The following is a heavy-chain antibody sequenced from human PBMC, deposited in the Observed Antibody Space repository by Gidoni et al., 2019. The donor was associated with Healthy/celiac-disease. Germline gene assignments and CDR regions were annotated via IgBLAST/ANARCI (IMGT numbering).Heavy chain of an antibody. CDR3: ARDRERYSSSWYPSTVNGMDV. V-gene: IGHV1-69*01. CDR2: IIPIFGTA. Sequence: QVQLVQSGAEVKKPGSSVKVSCKASGGTFSSYAISWVRQAPGQGLEWMGGIIPIFGTANYAQKFQGRVTITADESTSTAYMELSSLRSEDTAVYYCARDRERYSSSWYPSTVNGMDVWGQGTTVTVSS. D-gene: IGHD6-13*01. CDR1: GGTFSSYA. J-gene: IGHJ6*02.